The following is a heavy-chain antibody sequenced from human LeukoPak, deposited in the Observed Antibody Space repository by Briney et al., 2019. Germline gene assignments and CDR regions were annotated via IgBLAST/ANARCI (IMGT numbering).Heavy chain of an antibody. D-gene: IGHD2-2*02. V-gene: IGHV1-2*02. CDR2: INPNSGDT. Sequence: ASVKVSCKASGYTFSGYYMHGVRQAPGQGLEGMGWINPNSGDTNYAQKFHGRGTMTRDTSSSTAYMELSRLRSDDTAVYYCARVNYDPSWAEVVPAAIRTYNWFDPWGQGTLVTVSS. CDR3: ARVNYDPSWAEVVPAAIRTYNWFDP. J-gene: IGHJ5*02. CDR1: GYTFSGYY.